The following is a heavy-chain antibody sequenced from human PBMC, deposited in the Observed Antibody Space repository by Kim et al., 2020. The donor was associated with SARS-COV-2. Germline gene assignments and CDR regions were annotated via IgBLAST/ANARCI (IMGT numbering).Heavy chain of an antibody. J-gene: IGHJ4*02. CDR2: ISSDGGTK. V-gene: IGHV3-30*18. Sequence: GVSLRLSCVPSGFTFSNNDMHWVRQAPGKGLEWVTFISSDGGTKYYADSVTGRFTISRDNSKNRLYLQMNGLSTEDTAVYYCAKDRAANWALDYWGQGTLVTVSS. D-gene: IGHD1-1*01. CDR3: AKDRAANWALDY. CDR1: GFTFSNND.